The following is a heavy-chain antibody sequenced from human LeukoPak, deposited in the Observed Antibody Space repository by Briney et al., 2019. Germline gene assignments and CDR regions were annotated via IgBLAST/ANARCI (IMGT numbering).Heavy chain of an antibody. CDR2: INHSGST. V-gene: IGHV4-34*01. CDR1: GGSFSGYY. Sequence: SETLSLTCAVYGGSFSGYYWSWIRQPPGKGLEWIGEINHSGSTNYNPSLKSRVTISVDTSKNQFSLKLSSVTAADTAVYYCARGVEVAGTILAFDYWGQGTLVTVSS. J-gene: IGHJ4*02. D-gene: IGHD6-19*01. CDR3: ARGVEVAGTILAFDY.